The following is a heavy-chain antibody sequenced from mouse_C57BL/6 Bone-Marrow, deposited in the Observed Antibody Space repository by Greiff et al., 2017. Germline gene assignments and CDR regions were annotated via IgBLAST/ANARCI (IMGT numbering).Heavy chain of an antibody. CDR2: ISSGGSYT. J-gene: IGHJ2*01. CDR1: GFTFSSYG. V-gene: IGHV5-6*02. CDR3: ARQPNGIDY. Sequence: DVMLVESGGDLVKPGGSLKLSCAASGFTFSSYGMSWVRQTPDKRLEWVATISSGGSYTYYPDSVKGRFTISRDNAKNTLYLQMSSLKSEDTAMYYCARQPNGIDYWGQGTTLTVSS.